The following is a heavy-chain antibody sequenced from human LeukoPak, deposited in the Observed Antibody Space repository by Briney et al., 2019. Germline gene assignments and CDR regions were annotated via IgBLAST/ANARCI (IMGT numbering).Heavy chain of an antibody. CDR1: GGSISSYY. V-gene: IGHV4-59*01. J-gene: IGHJ6*02. CDR2: IYYSGST. Sequence: SETLSLTCTVPGGSISSYYWSWIRQPPGKGLEWIGYIYYSGSTNYNPSLKSRVTISVDTSKNQFSLKLSSVTAADTAVYYCARAFKENYYYYGMDVWGQGTTVTVSS. CDR3: ARAFKENYYYYGMDV.